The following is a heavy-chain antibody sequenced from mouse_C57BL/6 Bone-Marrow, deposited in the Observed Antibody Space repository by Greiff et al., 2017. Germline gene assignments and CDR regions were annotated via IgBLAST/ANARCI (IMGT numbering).Heavy chain of an antibody. J-gene: IGHJ1*03. V-gene: IGHV1-55*01. D-gene: IGHD1-1*01. CDR2: IYPGSGST. Sequence: QVQLQQPGAELVKPGASVKMSCKASGHTFTSYWITWVKQRPGQGLEWIGEIYPGSGSTNYNEKFKSKATLTVDTSSSTAYMQLSSLTSEDSAVYYCARPHYYGSSYWYFDVWGTGTTVTVSS. CDR3: ARPHYYGSSYWYFDV. CDR1: GHTFTSYW.